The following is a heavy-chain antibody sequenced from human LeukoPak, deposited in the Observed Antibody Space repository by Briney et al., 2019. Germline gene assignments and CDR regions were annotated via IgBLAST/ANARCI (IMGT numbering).Heavy chain of an antibody. CDR1: GFTFSSYD. Sequence: GGSLRLSCAASGFTFSSYDMYWVRQTTRKGLEWVSAIGTADDTNYPGSVKGRFTISRENAKNSLYLQMNSLRAEDTAVYYCARERVYCSGGSCYPYGMDVWGQGTTVTVSS. CDR3: ARERVYCSGGSCYPYGMDV. CDR2: IGTADDT. J-gene: IGHJ6*02. V-gene: IGHV3-13*01. D-gene: IGHD2-15*01.